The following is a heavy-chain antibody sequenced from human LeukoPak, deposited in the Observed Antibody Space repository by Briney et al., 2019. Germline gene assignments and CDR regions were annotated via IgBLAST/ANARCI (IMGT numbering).Heavy chain of an antibody. CDR2: ISKSGDI. CDR1: GFTFSLYS. CDR3: ARTAYASSPDY. J-gene: IGHJ4*02. D-gene: IGHD6-13*01. Sequence: GGSLRLSCAASGFTFSLYSMNWVRQAPGKGLELVSYISKSGDIYYADSVRGRFTISRDNVKNSLYLQMSSLRDEDTAVYFCARTAYASSPDYWGQGTLVTVSS. V-gene: IGHV3-48*02.